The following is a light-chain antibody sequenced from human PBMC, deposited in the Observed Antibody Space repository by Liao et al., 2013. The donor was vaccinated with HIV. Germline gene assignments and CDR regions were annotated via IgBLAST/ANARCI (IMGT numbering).Light chain of an antibody. J-gene: IGLJ3*02. CDR2: KDR. CDR3: QSADSKTARVM. Sequence: SYELTQPPSVSVSPGQTARITCSGDALPKQYAYWYQQKPGQAPVLVIYKDRERPSGIPERFSGSSSGTTVTLTISGVQAEDEADYYCQSADSKTARVMFGGGTKLTVL. CDR1: ALPKQY. V-gene: IGLV3-25*03.